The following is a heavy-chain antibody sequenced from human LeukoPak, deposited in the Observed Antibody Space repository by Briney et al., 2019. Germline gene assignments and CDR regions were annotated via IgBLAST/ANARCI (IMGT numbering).Heavy chain of an antibody. J-gene: IGHJ3*02. CDR2: ISSSSSYT. CDR1: GFTFSDYY. V-gene: IGHV3-11*03. Sequence: GGSLRLSCAASGFTFSDYYMSWIRQAPGKGLEWVSYISSSSSYTNYADSVKGRFTISRDNAKNSLYLQMNSLRAEDTAVYYCASGITMVRGVNDALDIWGQGTMVTVSS. CDR3: ASGITMVRGVNDALDI. D-gene: IGHD3-10*01.